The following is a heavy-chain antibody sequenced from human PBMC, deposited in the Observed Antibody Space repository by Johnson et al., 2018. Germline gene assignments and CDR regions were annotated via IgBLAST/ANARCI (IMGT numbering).Heavy chain of an antibody. Sequence: QLVESGGGVVQSGRSLRLSCAASGFTFSSYAIHWVRQAPGKGLEWVAVILDDGSNKYYADSVTGRFTISRDNSKKTLYLQMNSLRAEERAVYYCARAPYEMTIGVPEYCQHWGQGSLVIVSS. CDR3: ARAPYEMTIGVPEYCQH. CDR2: ILDDGSNK. V-gene: IGHV3-30*03. D-gene: IGHD5-24*01. J-gene: IGHJ1*01. CDR1: GFTFSSYA.